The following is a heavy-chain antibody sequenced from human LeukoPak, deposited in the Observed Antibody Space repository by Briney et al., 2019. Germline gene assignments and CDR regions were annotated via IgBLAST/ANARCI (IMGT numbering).Heavy chain of an antibody. CDR3: ARRGAHCSSTSCYGRRFDY. CDR2: INHSGST. J-gene: IGHJ4*02. D-gene: IGHD2-2*01. V-gene: IGHV4-34*01. CDR1: GGSFSGYY. Sequence: SETLSLTCAVYGGSFSGYYWSWIRQPPGKGLEWIGEINHSGSTNYNPSLKSRVTISVDTSKNQFSLKLSSVTAADTAVYYCARRGAHCSSTSCYGRRFDYWGQGTLVTVSS.